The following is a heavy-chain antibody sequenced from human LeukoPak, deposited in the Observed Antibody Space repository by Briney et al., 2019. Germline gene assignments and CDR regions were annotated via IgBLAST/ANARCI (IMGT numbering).Heavy chain of an antibody. CDR3: ARGGAPVDY. CDR2: IYYSGST. V-gene: IGHV4-59*01. Sequence: SETLSLTCTVSGGSISSYYWSWLRQPPGKGLEWIGYIYYSGSTNYNPSLKSRVTISVDTSKNQYSLKLSSVTAADTAVYYCARGGAPVDYWGQGTLVTVSS. CDR1: GGSISSYY. J-gene: IGHJ4*02.